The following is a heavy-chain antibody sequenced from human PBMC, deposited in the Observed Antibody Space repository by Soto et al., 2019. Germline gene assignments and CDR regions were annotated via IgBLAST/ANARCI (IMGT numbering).Heavy chain of an antibody. CDR3: ARDKDSSARPRAEFDY. CDR2: INPSDETT. Sequence: QGHLVQSGAEVKRPGASVRVSCESSGYMFTSYFIHWVRQAPGQGLEWVGVINPSDETTTYAQKFQARITMTRDTSTTTVDMELSSLRSEDTAVYYCARDKDSSARPRAEFDYWGQGTLITVSS. V-gene: IGHV1-46*01. J-gene: IGHJ4*02. D-gene: IGHD6-19*01. CDR1: GYMFTSYF.